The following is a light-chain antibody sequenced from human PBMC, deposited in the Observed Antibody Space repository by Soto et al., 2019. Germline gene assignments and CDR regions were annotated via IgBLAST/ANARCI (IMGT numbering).Light chain of an antibody. CDR3: QQRSNWPCS. CDR2: DAS. V-gene: IGKV3-11*01. CDR1: QSVSSY. Sequence: EIVLTQSPATLYLSPGERATLSWRASQSVSSYLAWYQQKPGQPPRLLIYDASNRATGIPAMFSGSGSGTDFTLTISSLEPEDFAIYFCQQRSNWPCSFGQGTKLEIK. J-gene: IGKJ2*02.